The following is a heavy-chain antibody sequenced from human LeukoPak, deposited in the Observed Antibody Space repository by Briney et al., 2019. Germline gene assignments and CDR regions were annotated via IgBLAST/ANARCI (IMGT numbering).Heavy chain of an antibody. CDR2: IYYSGNT. CDR3: ARDRDSSGLRDFDL. V-gene: IGHV4-59*01. D-gene: IGHD3-22*01. CDR1: GGFISSYY. Sequence: SETLSLTCTVSGGFISSYYWSWIRQPPGKGLEWIGYIYYSGNTNSISIDTSKNQFSLQLSSVTAADTAVYYCARDRDSSGLRDFDLWGRGTLVTVSA. J-gene: IGHJ2*01.